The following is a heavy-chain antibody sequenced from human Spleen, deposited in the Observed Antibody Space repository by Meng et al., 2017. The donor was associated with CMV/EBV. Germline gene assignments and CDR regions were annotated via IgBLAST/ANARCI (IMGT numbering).Heavy chain of an antibody. V-gene: IGHV1-46*01. D-gene: IGHD4-11*01. CDR2: INPNSGRV. CDR3: AREGGVTTVPSKNQFDY. Sequence: ASVKVSCKASGYTFTSYYIHWVRQAPGQGLEWMGIINPNSGRVTCTERFQGRVTMTRDMSTSTVYMELRSLRSEDTAVYYCAREGGVTTVPSKNQFDYWGQGALVTVSS. CDR1: GYTFTSYY. J-gene: IGHJ4*02.